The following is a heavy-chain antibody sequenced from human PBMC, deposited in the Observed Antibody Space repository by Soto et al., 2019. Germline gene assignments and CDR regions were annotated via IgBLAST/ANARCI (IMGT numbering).Heavy chain of an antibody. V-gene: IGHV1-2*02. CDR2: INPNSGGT. CDR3: ARGGVVVINWFDL. CDR1: VYAFTGYY. D-gene: IGHD3-22*01. J-gene: IGHJ5*02. Sequence: XSLKVSCKASVYAFTGYYMHWVRQAPGQGLEWMGWINPNSGGTNYAQKFQGRVTMTRDTSISTAYMELSRLRSDDTAVYYCARGGVVVINWFDLWGQGTLVTVSS.